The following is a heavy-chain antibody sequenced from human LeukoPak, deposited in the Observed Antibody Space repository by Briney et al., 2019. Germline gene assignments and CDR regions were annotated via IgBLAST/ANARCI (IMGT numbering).Heavy chain of an antibody. CDR3: ARDTSGAFDV. D-gene: IGHD1-26*01. CDR2: ISTTSSYI. Sequence: GGSLRLSCTASGFTSSSYSMNWVRQAPGKGLEWVSSISTTSSYIYYADSVKGRFTISRDNAKNSLYLQMSSLRVEETAVYYCARDTSGAFDVWGQGTMVTVSS. V-gene: IGHV3-21*01. J-gene: IGHJ3*01. CDR1: GFTSSSYS.